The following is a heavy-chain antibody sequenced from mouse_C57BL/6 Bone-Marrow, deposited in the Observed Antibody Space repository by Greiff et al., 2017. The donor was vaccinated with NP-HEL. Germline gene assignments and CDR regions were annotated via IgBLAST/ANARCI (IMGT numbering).Heavy chain of an antibody. D-gene: IGHD1-1*02. Sequence: EVKLMESGPELVKPGASVKISCKASGYSFTGYYMNWVKQSPEKSLEWIGEINPSTGGTTYNQKFKAKATLTVDKSSSTAYMQLKSLTSEDSAVYYCARWWSYAMDYWGQGTSVTVSS. CDR3: ARWWSYAMDY. CDR1: GYSFTGYY. J-gene: IGHJ4*01. CDR2: INPSTGGT. V-gene: IGHV1-42*01.